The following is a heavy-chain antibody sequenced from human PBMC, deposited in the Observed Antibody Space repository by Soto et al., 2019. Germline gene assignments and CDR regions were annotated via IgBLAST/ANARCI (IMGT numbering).Heavy chain of an antibody. CDR3: AAGPTGYPDYYYYYGMDV. CDR2: IVVGSGNT. V-gene: IGHV1-58*01. J-gene: IGHJ6*01. Sequence: QMQLVQSGPEVKKPGTSVKVSCKASGFTFTRSAVQWVRQARGQRLEWIGWIVVGSGNTNHAQKFQERVTITRDLSTSTAYMELSSLRSEDTAVYYCAAGPTGYPDYYYYYGMDVW. CDR1: GFTFTRSA. D-gene: IGHD3-9*01.